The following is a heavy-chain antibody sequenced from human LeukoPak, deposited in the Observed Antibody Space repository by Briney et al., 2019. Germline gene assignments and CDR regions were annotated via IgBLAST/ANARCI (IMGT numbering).Heavy chain of an antibody. V-gene: IGHV3-21*01. CDR2: ISSSSNYV. CDR1: GFTFSDYA. D-gene: IGHD3-9*01. Sequence: GGSLRLSCAASGFTFSDYAMNWVRQAPGKGLEWVSSISSSSNYVYNAASVQGRFTISRDNTKNSLYLQMSSLRAEDTAVYYCTRDFDWFRSQFDYWGQGTLVTVSS. CDR3: TRDFDWFRSQFDY. J-gene: IGHJ4*02.